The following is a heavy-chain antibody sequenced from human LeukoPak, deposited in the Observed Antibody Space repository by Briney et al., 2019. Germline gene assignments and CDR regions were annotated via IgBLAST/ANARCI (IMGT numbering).Heavy chain of an antibody. CDR3: ARERDYDFWSGYYSY. J-gene: IGHJ4*02. V-gene: IGHV1-69*05. D-gene: IGHD3-3*01. CDR1: GDTFSSYA. CDR2: IIPIFGTA. Sequence: GSSVKVSCKASGDTFSSYAISWVRQAPGQGLEWMGGIIPIFGTANYAQKFQGRVTITTDESTSTAYMELSSLRSEDTAVYYCARERDYDFWSGYYSYWGQGTLVTVSS.